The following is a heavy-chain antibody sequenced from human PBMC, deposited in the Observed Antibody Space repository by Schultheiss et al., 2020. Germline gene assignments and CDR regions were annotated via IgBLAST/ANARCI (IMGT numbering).Heavy chain of an antibody. V-gene: IGHV1-18*04. Sequence: ASVKVSCKASGYTFTGYYMHWVRQAPGQGLEWMGRISAYNGNTNYAQKLQGRVTMTTDTSTSTAYMELRSLRSDDTAVYYCARDPSSIPYGFDIWGQGTMVTVSS. CDR2: ISAYNGNT. CDR3: ARDPSSIPYGFDI. D-gene: IGHD2-21*01. J-gene: IGHJ3*02. CDR1: GYTFTGYY.